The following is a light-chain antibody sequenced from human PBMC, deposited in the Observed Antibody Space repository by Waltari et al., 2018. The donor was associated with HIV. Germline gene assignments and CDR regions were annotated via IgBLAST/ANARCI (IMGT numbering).Light chain of an antibody. V-gene: IGLV3-25*03. CDR3: QSPDNTTSYWV. CDR2: KDT. CDR1: ALPRQY. J-gene: IGLJ3*02. Sequence: SYELTQPPSVSVSPGQTARITCSGDALPRQYAYWYQQEPGQAPLLLIYKDTERPSRIPERFSGSSSGTIVTLTISGVQAEDEADYYCQSPDNTTSYWVFGGGTKLTV.